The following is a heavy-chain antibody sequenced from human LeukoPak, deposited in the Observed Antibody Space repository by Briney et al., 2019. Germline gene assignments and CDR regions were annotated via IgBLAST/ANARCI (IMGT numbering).Heavy chain of an antibody. CDR3: ARVKYDYGDYRFDP. CDR1: GGSISSGGYS. Sequence: SETLSLTCAVSGGSISSGGYSWSWIRQPPGKGLEWIGYIYHSGSTYYNPSLKSRVTISVDRSKNQFSLKLSSVTAADTAVYYCARVKYDYGDYRFDPWGQGTLVTVSS. CDR2: IYHSGST. J-gene: IGHJ5*02. D-gene: IGHD4-17*01. V-gene: IGHV4-30-2*01.